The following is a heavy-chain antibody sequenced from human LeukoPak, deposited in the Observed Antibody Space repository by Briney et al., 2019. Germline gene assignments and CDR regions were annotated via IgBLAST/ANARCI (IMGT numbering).Heavy chain of an antibody. D-gene: IGHD1-26*01. CDR2: INPNSGGT. V-gene: IGHV1-2*02. Sequence: ASVKVSCKASGYTFTGYYMHWVRQAPGQGLEWMGWINPNSGGTNYAQKFQGRVTMTRDTSISTAYMELSRLISDDTAVYYCARVVGATTRYFDYWGQGTLVTVSS. CDR1: GYTFTGYY. J-gene: IGHJ4*02. CDR3: ARVVGATTRYFDY.